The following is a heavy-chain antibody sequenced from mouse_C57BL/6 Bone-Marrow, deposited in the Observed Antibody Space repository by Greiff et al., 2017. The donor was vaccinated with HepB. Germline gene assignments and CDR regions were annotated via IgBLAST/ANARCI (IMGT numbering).Heavy chain of an antibody. CDR1: GYTFTDYY. CDR3: ARLGRWLLLHWYFDV. D-gene: IGHD2-3*01. J-gene: IGHJ1*03. Sequence: QVQLQQSGAELVRPGASVKLSCKASGYTFTDYYINWVKQRPGQGLEWIARIYPGSGNTYYNEKFKGKATLTAEKSSSTAYMQLSSLTSEDSAVYFCARLGRWLLLHWYFDVWGTGTTVTVSS. V-gene: IGHV1-76*01. CDR2: IYPGSGNT.